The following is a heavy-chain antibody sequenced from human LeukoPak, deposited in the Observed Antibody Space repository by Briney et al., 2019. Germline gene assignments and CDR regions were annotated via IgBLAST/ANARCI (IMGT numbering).Heavy chain of an antibody. D-gene: IGHD3-3*01. V-gene: IGHV4-59*01. CDR2: IYYSGST. J-gene: IGHJ3*02. CDR1: GGSISSYY. CDR3: ARYLMRGRFWRDQVGDAFDI. Sequence: SETLSLTCTVSGGSISSYYWSWIRQPPGKGLEWIGYIYYSGSTNYNPSLKSRVTISVDTSKNQFSLKLSSVTAADTAVYYCARYLMRGRFWRDQVGDAFDIWGQGTMVTVSS.